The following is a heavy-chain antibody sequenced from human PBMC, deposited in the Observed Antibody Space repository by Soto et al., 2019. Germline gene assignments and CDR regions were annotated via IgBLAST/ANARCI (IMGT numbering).Heavy chain of an antibody. J-gene: IGHJ4*02. Sequence: SETLSLTCAVYGGSFSGYYWSWIRQPPGKGLEWIGEINHSGSTNHNPSLRSRVSMSIDTSKDQFSLKLKSVTAADTALYFCARQRTSVVTQAYFDVWGPGSLVTVSS. CDR3: ARQRTSVVTQAYFDV. V-gene: IGHV4-34*01. CDR1: GGSFSGYY. CDR2: INHSGST. D-gene: IGHD2-21*02.